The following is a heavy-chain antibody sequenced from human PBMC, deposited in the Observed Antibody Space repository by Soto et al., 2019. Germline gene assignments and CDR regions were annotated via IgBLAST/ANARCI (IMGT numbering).Heavy chain of an antibody. CDR3: ASRYGDYIYYFDY. CDR2: INHSGST. CDR1: GGSFSGYY. V-gene: IGHV4-34*01. Sequence: PSETLSLTCAVYGGSFSGYYWSWIRQPPGKGLEWIGEINHSGSTNYNPSLKSRVTISVDTSKNQFSLKLSSVTAADTAVYYCASRYGDYIYYFDYWGQGTLVTVS. D-gene: IGHD4-17*01. J-gene: IGHJ4*02.